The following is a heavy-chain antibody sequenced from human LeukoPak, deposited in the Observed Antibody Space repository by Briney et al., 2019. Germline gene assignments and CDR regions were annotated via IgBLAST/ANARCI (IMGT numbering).Heavy chain of an antibody. J-gene: IGHJ4*01. D-gene: IGHD3-22*01. CDR2: INHEGSEK. Sequence: GGSLRLSCAASGFTFSTYWMNWFRQAPGKGLEWVGNINHEGSEKNYVDSVKGRFTISRDNAKDSLYLQMNSLRAEDTAVYYCATDRKSYDWSDYRFHYWGQGALVTVSS. CDR3: ATDRKSYDWSDYRFHY. CDR1: GFTFSTYW. V-gene: IGHV3-7*01.